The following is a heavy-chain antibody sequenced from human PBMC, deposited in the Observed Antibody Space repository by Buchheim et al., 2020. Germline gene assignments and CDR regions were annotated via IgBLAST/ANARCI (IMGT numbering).Heavy chain of an antibody. CDR2: IKTDGSAE. CDR1: GFAFNTYW. D-gene: IGHD1-26*01. J-gene: IGHJ4*02. V-gene: IGHV3-7*01. CDR3: AGSGKQGDLDC. Sequence: EVQLVESGGTLVRPAESLRLSCAASGFAFNTYWMTWVRQAPGKGPEWVANIKTDGSAEYYVDSVKGRFTISRANANNSIHLQMNYLRGDDSGVYYCAGSGKQGDLDCWGQGTL.